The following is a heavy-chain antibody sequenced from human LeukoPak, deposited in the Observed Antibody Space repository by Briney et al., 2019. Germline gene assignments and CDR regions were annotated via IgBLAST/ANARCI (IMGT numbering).Heavy chain of an antibody. Sequence: PSETLSLTCTVSGYSISTSYYWGWIRQPPGKGLEWIGSIYHSGNTYYNPSLKSRVTISVDTSKNQFSLKLSSVTAADTAVYYCARGMHGDYWSDVWNWFDPWGQGTLVTVSS. CDR3: ARGMHGDYWSDVWNWFDP. CDR1: GYSISTSYY. CDR2: IYHSGNT. J-gene: IGHJ5*02. V-gene: IGHV4-38-2*02. D-gene: IGHD4-17*01.